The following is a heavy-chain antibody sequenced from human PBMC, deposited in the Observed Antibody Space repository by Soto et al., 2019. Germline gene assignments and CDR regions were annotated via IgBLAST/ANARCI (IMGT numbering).Heavy chain of an antibody. CDR2: INHSGST. Sequence: ETLSLTCAVYGGSFSGYYWSWIRQPPGKGLEWIGEINHSGSTNYNPSLKSRVTISVDTSKNQFSLKLSSVTAADTAVHYCARGRRYYDFWSGSSADVWGKGTTVTVSS. D-gene: IGHD3-3*01. CDR3: ARGRRYYDFWSGSSADV. J-gene: IGHJ6*04. V-gene: IGHV4-34*01. CDR1: GGSFSGYY.